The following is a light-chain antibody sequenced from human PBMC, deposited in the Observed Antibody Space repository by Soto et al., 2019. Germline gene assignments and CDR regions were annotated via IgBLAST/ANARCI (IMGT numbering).Light chain of an antibody. J-gene: IGLJ1*01. CDR2: GNN. CDR3: QSYDSSLSAPV. V-gene: IGLV1-40*01. Sequence: QTVVTQPPSVSGAPGQRVTISSTGSSSNIGAHYDVHWYQQLPGTVPKLLIYGNNNRPLGVSDRFSGSKSGTSASLAITGLQAEDEADYYCQSYDSSLSAPVFGTGTTLTVL. CDR1: SSNIGAHYD.